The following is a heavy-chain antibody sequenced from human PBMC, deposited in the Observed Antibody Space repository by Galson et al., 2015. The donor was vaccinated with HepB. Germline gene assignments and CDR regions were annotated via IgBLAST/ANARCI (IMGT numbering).Heavy chain of an antibody. Sequence: SETMSLTCFVSGVSLSSSNYFWGWILQLPGKGLEGLGWIGYRGNVHYNPSLRGRLTMSGDTAKNLFSLQVRSVTAADSAVYFWGSSPRDYYLRSSGSGYSHLAFWGQGTLIAVSS. CDR3: GSSPRDYYLRSSGSGYSHLAF. CDR2: IGYRGNV. CDR1: GVSLSSSNYF. D-gene: IGHD3-3*01. V-gene: IGHV4-39*02. J-gene: IGHJ4*02.